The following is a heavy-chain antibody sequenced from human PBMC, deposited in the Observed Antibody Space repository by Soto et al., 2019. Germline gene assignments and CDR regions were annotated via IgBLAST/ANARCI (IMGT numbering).Heavy chain of an antibody. Sequence: GASVKVSCKASGYTFTSYDINWVRQATGQGLEWMGWMNPNSGNTGYAQKLQGRVTMTRNTSISTAYMELSSLRSEDTAVYYCARGDTMVRDYYYYYYMDVWGKGTTVTVSS. V-gene: IGHV1-8*01. CDR3: ARGDTMVRDYYYYYYMDV. CDR2: MNPNSGNT. CDR1: GYTFTSYD. D-gene: IGHD3-10*01. J-gene: IGHJ6*03.